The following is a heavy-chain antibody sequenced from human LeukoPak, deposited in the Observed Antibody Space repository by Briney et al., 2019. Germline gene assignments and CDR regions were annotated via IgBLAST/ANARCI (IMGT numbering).Heavy chain of an antibody. CDR1: GFTVSSNY. CDR3: AKDHDYSNPEYSQH. CDR2: IYSGGST. Sequence: GGSLRLSCAASGFTVSSNYMSWVRQAPGKGLEWVSVIYSGGSTYYADSVKGRFTISRDNSKNTLYLQMNSLRAGDTAVYYCAKDHDYSNPEYSQHWGQGTLVTVSS. J-gene: IGHJ1*01. D-gene: IGHD4-11*01. V-gene: IGHV3-53*01.